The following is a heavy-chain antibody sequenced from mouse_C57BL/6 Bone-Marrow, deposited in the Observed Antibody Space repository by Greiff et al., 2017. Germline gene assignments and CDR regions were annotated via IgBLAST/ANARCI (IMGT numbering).Heavy chain of an antibody. D-gene: IGHD1-1*01. CDR3: ARRRSTTVVEGDYAKDY. CDR2: IYPGDGST. V-gene: IGHV1-85*01. Sequence: VQLVESGPELVKPGASVKLSCKASGYTFTSYDINWVTQRPGQGLGWIGWIYPGDGSTKYNDKFTGQATLTVDTYSSTAYMELHSLTSEDSAVYFCARRRSTTVVEGDYAKDYWGKGTSVTVS. J-gene: IGHJ4*01. CDR1: GYTFTSYD.